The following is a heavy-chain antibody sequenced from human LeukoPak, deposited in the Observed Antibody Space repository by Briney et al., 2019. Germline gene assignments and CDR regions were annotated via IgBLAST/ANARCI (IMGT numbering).Heavy chain of an antibody. V-gene: IGHV3-20*04. J-gene: IGHJ6*03. CDR2: INWNGGST. D-gene: IGHD3-16*01. CDR1: GFTFDDYG. CDR3: ARVGALEAIYYYMDV. Sequence: PGGSLRLSCAASGFTFDDYGMSWVRQAPGKGLEWVSGINWNGGSTGYADSVKGRFTISRDNAKNSLYLQMNSLRAEDTALYYCARVGALEAIYYYMDVWGKGTTVTVSS.